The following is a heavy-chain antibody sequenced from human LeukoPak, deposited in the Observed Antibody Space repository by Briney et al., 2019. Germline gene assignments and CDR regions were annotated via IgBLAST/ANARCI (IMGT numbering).Heavy chain of an antibody. CDR1: GDSVSSNSAA. V-gene: IGHV6-1*01. CDR2: TYYRSKWYN. Sequence: SQTLSLTCAISGDSVSSNSAAWNLIRQSPSRGLEWLGRTYYRSKWYNDYAVSVKSRITINPDTSKNQFSLQLNSVTPEDTAVYHCARDGGYSGYDFEDYWGQGTLVTVSS. D-gene: IGHD5-12*01. J-gene: IGHJ4*02. CDR3: ARDGGYSGYDFEDY.